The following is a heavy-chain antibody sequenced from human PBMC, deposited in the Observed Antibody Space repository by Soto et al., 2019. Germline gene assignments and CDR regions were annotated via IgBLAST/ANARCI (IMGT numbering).Heavy chain of an antibody. CDR3: ARHPTVTEYYSDY. CDR2: IYSSGRT. CDR1: GGSISNYY. D-gene: IGHD4-17*01. Sequence: SETLSLTCTVSGGSISNYYWSWIRQPPGKGLEWIGYIYSSGRTNYNPSLKSRVTISVDTSKNQFSLKLSSVTAADTAVYYCARHPTVTEYYSDYWGQGTLVTVSS. V-gene: IGHV4-59*08. J-gene: IGHJ4*02.